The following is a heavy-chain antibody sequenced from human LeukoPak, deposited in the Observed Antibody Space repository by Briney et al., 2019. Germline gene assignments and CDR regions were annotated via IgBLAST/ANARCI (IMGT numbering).Heavy chain of an antibody. D-gene: IGHD6-19*01. CDR3: ARDGRAVAGEHDY. Sequence: GGSLRLSCEASGFTFDDYAMHWVRQAPGKGLEWVAGLSWNFGRIGYADSVQGRFTISRDNAKNSLYLQMNSLRAEDTAVYYCARDGRAVAGEHDYWGQGTLVTVSS. V-gene: IGHV3-9*01. CDR2: LSWNFGRI. CDR1: GFTFDDYA. J-gene: IGHJ4*02.